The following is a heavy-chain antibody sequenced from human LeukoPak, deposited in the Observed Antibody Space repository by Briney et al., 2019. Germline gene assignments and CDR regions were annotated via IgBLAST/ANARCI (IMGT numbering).Heavy chain of an antibody. D-gene: IGHD1-26*01. Sequence: ETLSLTCTVSGGSISSSSYYWGWVRQAPGKGLEWVSYISSSGSNIYYADSVKGRFTISRDNAKNSLYLQMNSLRDEDTAVYYCARDRSRIFDYWGQGTLVTVSS. CDR3: ARDRSRIFDY. V-gene: IGHV3-48*02. J-gene: IGHJ4*02. CDR2: ISSSGSNI. CDR1: GGSISSSSYY.